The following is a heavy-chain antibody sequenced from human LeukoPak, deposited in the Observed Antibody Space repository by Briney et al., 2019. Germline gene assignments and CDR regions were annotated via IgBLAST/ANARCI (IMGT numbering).Heavy chain of an antibody. D-gene: IGHD3-10*01. CDR3: ARDITMVRGVIIGYYYYMDV. V-gene: IGHV1-18*01. CDR1: GYTFTSYG. Sequence: ASVKVSCKASGYTFTSYGISWVRQAPGQGLEWMGWISAYNGNTNYAQKLQGRVTLTTDTSTSTAYMELRSLRSDDTAVYYCARDITMVRGVIIGYYYYMDVWGKGTTVTVSS. J-gene: IGHJ6*03. CDR2: ISAYNGNT.